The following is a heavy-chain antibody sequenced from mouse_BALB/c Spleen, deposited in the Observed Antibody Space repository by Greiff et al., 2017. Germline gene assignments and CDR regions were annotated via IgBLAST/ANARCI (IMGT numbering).Heavy chain of an antibody. Sequence: DVMLVESGGGLVQPGGSLKLSCAASGFTFSSYTMSWVRQTPEKRLEWVAYISNGGGSTYYPDTVKGRFTISRDNAKNTLYLQMSSLKSEDTAMYYCARPPYYYGSSYSFAYWGQGTLVTVSA. CDR1: GFTFSSYT. CDR3: ARPPYYYGSSYSFAY. V-gene: IGHV5-12-2*01. D-gene: IGHD1-1*01. CDR2: ISNGGGST. J-gene: IGHJ3*01.